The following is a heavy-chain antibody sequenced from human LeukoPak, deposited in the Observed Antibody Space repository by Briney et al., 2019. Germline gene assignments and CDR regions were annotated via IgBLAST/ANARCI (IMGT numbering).Heavy chain of an antibody. CDR3: ASGGPPNAFDI. CDR2: MTPNSGNT. J-gene: IGHJ3*02. Sequence: GASAKVSCKASGYTFTSYDINWVRQATGQGLEWMGWMTPNSGNTGYAQKFQGRVTMTRNTSISTAYMGLSSLRSEDTAVYYCASGGPPNAFDIWGQGTMVTVSS. V-gene: IGHV1-8*01. CDR1: GYTFTSYD.